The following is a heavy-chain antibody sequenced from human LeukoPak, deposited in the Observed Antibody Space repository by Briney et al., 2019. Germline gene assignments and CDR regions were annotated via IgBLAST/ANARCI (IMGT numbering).Heavy chain of an antibody. J-gene: IGHJ4*02. CDR2: MHPGNGNT. CDR1: VYRFISNY. D-gene: IGHD2-15*01. Sequence: ASVTVSCTASVYRFISNYIQWVRQAPGLGPEWIGWMHPGNGNTRYAEKFQGRVTMTRDTSINTAYMDLSSLRSDDTAVYYCAREGSYCVGGDCYSFDFWGQGTQITVSS. CDR3: AREGSYCVGGDCYSFDF. V-gene: IGHV1-2*02.